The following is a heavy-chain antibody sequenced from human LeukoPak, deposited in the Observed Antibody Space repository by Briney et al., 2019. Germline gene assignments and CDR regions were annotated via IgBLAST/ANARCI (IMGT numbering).Heavy chain of an antibody. D-gene: IGHD6-19*01. CDR3: VNSSPGGGWLVSGNFDY. CDR1: GGSLSSYS. CDR2: IYDSGST. V-gene: IGHV4-59*04. J-gene: IGHJ4*02. Sequence: PSETLSLTCTVSGGSLSSYSWSWIRQPPGKGLECIGYIYDSGSTYYNPSLKSRVTISVDTSKNQFSLKLSSVTAADTAVYYCVNSSPGGGWLVSGNFDYWGQGTLVTVSS.